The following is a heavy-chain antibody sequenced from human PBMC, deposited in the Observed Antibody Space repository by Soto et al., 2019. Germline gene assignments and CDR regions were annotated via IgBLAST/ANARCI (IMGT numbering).Heavy chain of an antibody. CDR1: GYTLTELS. V-gene: IGHV1-24*01. J-gene: IGHJ6*03. CDR3: ATWFYYGWGSYYVYSYYYMDV. D-gene: IGHD3-10*01. CDR2: FDPEDGET. Sequence: ASVKVSCKVSGYTLTELSMHWVRQAPGKGLEWMGGFDPEDGETIYAQKFQGRVTMTEDTSTDTAYMELSSLRSEDTAVFYCATWFYYGWGSYYVYSYYYMDVWGKGTTVTVSS.